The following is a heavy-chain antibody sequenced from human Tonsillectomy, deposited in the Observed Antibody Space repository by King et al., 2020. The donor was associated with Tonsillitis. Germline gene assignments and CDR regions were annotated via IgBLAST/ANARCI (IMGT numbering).Heavy chain of an antibody. CDR3: ATITNWGIDY. CDR2: IKEDGSEK. Sequence: QLVQSGGGLVQPGGSLRLSCAASGVTFSSYWMSWVRQAPGKGLEWVANIKEDGSEKYYVDSVKGRFTISRDNAKASLFLQMNSLRAEDTAVYYCATITNWGIDYWGQGTLVTVSS. CDR1: GVTFSSYW. D-gene: IGHD7-27*01. J-gene: IGHJ4*02. V-gene: IGHV3-7*01.